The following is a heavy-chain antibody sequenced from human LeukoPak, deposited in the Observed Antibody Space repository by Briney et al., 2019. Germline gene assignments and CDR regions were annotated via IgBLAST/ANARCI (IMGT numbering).Heavy chain of an antibody. CDR3: ARGRKQWLVGGAFDI. J-gene: IGHJ3*02. CDR1: GGSFSGYY. D-gene: IGHD6-19*01. CDR2: INHSGST. V-gene: IGHV4-34*01. Sequence: PSETLSLTCAVYGGSFSGYYWSWIRQPPGKGLEWIGEINHSGSTNYNPSLKSRGTISVDTSKNQFSLKLSSVTAADTAVYYCARGRKQWLVGGAFDIWGQGTMVTVSS.